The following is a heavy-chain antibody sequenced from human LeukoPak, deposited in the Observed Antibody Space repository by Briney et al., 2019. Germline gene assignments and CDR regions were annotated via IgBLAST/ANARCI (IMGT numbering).Heavy chain of an antibody. Sequence: SETLSLTCTVSGGSISSGSYYWSWIRQPAGKGLEWIGRIYTSGSTNYNPSLKSRVTISVDTSKNQFSLKLSSVTAADTAVYYCARDLPYGSGSPSGWFDPWGQGTLVTVSS. CDR3: ARDLPYGSGSPSGWFDP. CDR2: IYTSGST. V-gene: IGHV4-61*02. D-gene: IGHD3-10*01. CDR1: GGSISSGSYY. J-gene: IGHJ5*02.